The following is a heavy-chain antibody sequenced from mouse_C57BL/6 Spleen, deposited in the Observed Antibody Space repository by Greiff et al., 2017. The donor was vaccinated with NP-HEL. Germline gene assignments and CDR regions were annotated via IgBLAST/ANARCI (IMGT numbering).Heavy chain of an antibody. J-gene: IGHJ2*01. V-gene: IGHV5-6-3*01. Sequence: EVQVVESGGGLVQPGGSLKLSCAASGFTFSSYGMSWVRQTPDKRLELVATINSNGGSTYYPDSVKGRFTISRDNAKNTLYLQMSSLKSEDTAMYDWARMARTKNWGKGTTRTGAS. CDR2: INSNGGST. CDR1: GFTFSSYG. CDR3: ARMARTKN.